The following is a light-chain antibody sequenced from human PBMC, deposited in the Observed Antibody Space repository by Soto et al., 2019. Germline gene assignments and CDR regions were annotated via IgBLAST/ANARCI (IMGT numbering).Light chain of an antibody. CDR2: GAS. CDR1: QSVSSSY. Sequence: EIVLTPSPGTLSLSPGERATLSCRASQSVSSSYLAWYQQKPGQAPRLLIYGASSRATGIPDRFSGSGSGTDFTLTISRLEPEDFAVYYCQQYNSWPLTFGGGTKVDI. CDR3: QQYNSWPLT. V-gene: IGKV3-20*01. J-gene: IGKJ4*01.